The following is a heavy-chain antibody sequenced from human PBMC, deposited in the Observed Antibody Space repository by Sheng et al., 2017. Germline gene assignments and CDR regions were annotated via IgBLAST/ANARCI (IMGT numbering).Heavy chain of an antibody. Sequence: QVQLVQSGAEVKKPGSSVKVSCKASGGTFSSYTISWVRQAPGQGLEWMGRIIPILGIANYAQKFQGRVTITADKSTSTAYMELSSLRSEDTAVYYCARTPDDRSYYFDYWGQGTLVTVSS. CDR2: IIPILGIA. CDR1: GGTFSSYT. V-gene: IGHV1-69*02. D-gene: IGHD1-1*01. J-gene: IGHJ4*02. CDR3: ARTPDDRSYYFDY.